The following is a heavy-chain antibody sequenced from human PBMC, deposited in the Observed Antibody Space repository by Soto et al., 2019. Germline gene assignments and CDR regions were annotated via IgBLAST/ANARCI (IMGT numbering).Heavy chain of an antibody. V-gene: IGHV3-30*03. CDR3: ARGPNTAVAGRFDY. J-gene: IGHJ4*02. CDR2: ISYDGSNK. Sequence: HPGGSLRLSCAASGFTFSSYGMHWVRQAPGKGLEWVAVISYDGSNKYYADSVKGRLTISRDNSKNTLYLQMNSLRDEDTAVYYCARGPNTAVAGRFDYWGQGTLVTVSS. D-gene: IGHD6-19*01. CDR1: GFTFSSYG.